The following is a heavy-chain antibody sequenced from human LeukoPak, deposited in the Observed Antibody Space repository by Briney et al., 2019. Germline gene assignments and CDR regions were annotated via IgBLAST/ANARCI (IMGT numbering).Heavy chain of an antibody. CDR3: AKGTPSYCSGGSCYSDYFDY. CDR2: ISGSCGST. J-gene: IGHJ4*02. V-gene: IGHV3-23*01. Sequence: GGSLRLSCAASGVTFSSYAMSWVRQAPGKGLEWVSAISGSCGSTYYADSVKGRFTISRDNSKNTLYLQMNSLRAEDTAVYYCAKGTPSYCSGGSCYSDYFDYWGQGTLVTVSS. CDR1: GVTFSSYA. D-gene: IGHD2-15*01.